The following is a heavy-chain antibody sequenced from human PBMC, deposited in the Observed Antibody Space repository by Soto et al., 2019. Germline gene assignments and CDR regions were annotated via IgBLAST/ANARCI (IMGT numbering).Heavy chain of an antibody. Sequence: SETLSLTCTVSGGSISGYFWTWIRQPPGKALEWIAYISHTGITDYNSSLKSRVTMSVDTSKNQFSLRVSSLTAADTAGNYCARKEYYLDYWGQGILVTSPQ. CDR1: GGSISGYF. J-gene: IGHJ4*02. CDR3: ARKEYYLDY. CDR2: ISHTGIT. D-gene: IGHD3-10*01. V-gene: IGHV4-59*01.